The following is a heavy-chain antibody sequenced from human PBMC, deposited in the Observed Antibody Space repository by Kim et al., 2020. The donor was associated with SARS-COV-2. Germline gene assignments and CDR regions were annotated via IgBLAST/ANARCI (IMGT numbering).Heavy chain of an antibody. Sequence: SETLSLTCTVSGGSISSYYWSWIRQPPGKGLEWIGYIYYSGSTNYNPSLKSRVTISVDTSKNQFSLKLSSVTAADTAVYYFARDQEYSSSWFRYGMDVWG. CDR1: GGSISSYY. D-gene: IGHD6-13*01. CDR3: ARDQEYSSSWFRYGMDV. V-gene: IGHV4-59*01. J-gene: IGHJ6*01. CDR2: IYYSGST.